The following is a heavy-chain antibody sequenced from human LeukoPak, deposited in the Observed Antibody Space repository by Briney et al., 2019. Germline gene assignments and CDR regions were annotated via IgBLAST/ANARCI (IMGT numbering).Heavy chain of an antibody. J-gene: IGHJ4*02. CDR3: ARVWGATFDY. D-gene: IGHD1-26*01. Sequence: LSLTCAVYGGSFSGYYWSWIRQAPGKGLEWVSYISSSGSTIYYADSVKGRFTISRDNAKNSLYLQMNSLRAEDTAVYYCARVWGATFDYWGQGTLVTVSS. CDR2: ISSSGSTI. CDR1: GGSFSGYY. V-gene: IGHV3-11*01.